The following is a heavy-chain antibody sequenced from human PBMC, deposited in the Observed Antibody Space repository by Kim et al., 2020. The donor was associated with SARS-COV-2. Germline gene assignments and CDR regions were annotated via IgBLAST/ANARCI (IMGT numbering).Heavy chain of an antibody. CDR2: NT. J-gene: IGHJ4*02. Sequence: NTNYAQKLQGKGTMATDPSTSTAYMGLRGLRSDDTAVYYCARVHWRCLDYWGQGTLVTVSS. V-gene: IGHV1-18*01. D-gene: IGHD4-17*01. CDR3: ARVHWRCLDY.